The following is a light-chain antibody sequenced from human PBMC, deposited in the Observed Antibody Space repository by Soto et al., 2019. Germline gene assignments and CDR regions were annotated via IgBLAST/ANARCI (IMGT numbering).Light chain of an antibody. CDR3: CSYAGSYTRV. V-gene: IGLV2-11*01. Sequence: QSALTQPRSVSGYPGQSVTISCTGTSSDVGGYNYVSWYQQHPGKAPKVIIYDISQRPSGVPDRFSGSKSGNTASLTISGLQGEDEADYYCCSYAGSYTRVFGGGTKVTVL. CDR2: DIS. CDR1: SSDVGGYNY. J-gene: IGLJ3*02.